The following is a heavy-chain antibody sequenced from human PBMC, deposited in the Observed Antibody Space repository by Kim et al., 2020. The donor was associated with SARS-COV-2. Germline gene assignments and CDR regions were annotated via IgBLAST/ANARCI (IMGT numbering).Heavy chain of an antibody. Sequence: GGSLRLSCAASGFTFDDYAMHWVRQAPGKGLEWVSGIRWNSGSIGYADSVKGRFTISRDNAKNALYLQMNSLRAEDTALYYCAKERIAAAGSATYWGQGTLVTVSS. V-gene: IGHV3-9*01. CDR1: GFTFDDYA. D-gene: IGHD6-13*01. CDR3: AKERIAAAGSATY. CDR2: IRWNSGSI. J-gene: IGHJ4*02.